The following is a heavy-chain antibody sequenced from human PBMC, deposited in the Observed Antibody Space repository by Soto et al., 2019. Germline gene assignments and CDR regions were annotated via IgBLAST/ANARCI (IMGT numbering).Heavy chain of an antibody. V-gene: IGHV3-15*01. CDR2: AKSKIDGGTT. CDR1: GFTFTNAW. J-gene: IGHJ4*01. D-gene: IGHD3-3*01. CDR3: TRDFRGPRSSFFCY. Sequence: SLRLSCATSGFTFTNAWMDWVRQVPGKGLEWVGRAKSKIDGGTTDYAALGKGRFTISRDDSNNTVDLQMSSLKTEDTAVYYCTRDFRGPRSSFFCYWGQGTLVTVSS.